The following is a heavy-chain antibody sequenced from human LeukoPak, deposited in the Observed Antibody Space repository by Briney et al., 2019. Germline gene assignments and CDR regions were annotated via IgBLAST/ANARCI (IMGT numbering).Heavy chain of an antibody. Sequence: SETLSLTCAVYGGSFSGYYWSWIRQPPGKGLEWIGEINHSGSTNYNPSLKSRVTISVDTSKNQFSLKLSSVTAADTAVYYCARGGCSGGSCDDYWGQGTLVTVSS. CDR3: ARGGCSGGSCDDY. D-gene: IGHD2-15*01. CDR2: INHSGST. V-gene: IGHV4-34*01. CDR1: GGSFSGYY. J-gene: IGHJ4*02.